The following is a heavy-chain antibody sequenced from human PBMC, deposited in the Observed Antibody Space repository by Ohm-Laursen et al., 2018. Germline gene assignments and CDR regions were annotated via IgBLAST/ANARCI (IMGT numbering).Heavy chain of an antibody. Sequence: SLRLSCTASGFTFSGYGMHWVRQAPGKGLEWVAVISYDGSNKYYADSMKGRFTISRDNSKNTLYLQMSSLRAEDTAVYYCAKDRGRLQYLDYWGQGTLVTVSS. CDR1: GFTFSGYG. J-gene: IGHJ4*02. CDR3: AKDRGRLQYLDY. D-gene: IGHD5-24*01. CDR2: ISYDGSNK. V-gene: IGHV3-30*18.